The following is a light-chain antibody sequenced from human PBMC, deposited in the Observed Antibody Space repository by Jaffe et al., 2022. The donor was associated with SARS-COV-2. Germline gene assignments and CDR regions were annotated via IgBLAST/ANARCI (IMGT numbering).Light chain of an antibody. Sequence: QSVLTQPPSVSAAPGQKVTISCSGSSSNIGNNYVSWYQRFSGTAPKLLIYDNNKRPSGIPDRFSGSKSGASATLGIAGLQAGDEADYYCGTWDSSLSAVVFGGGTRLTVL. J-gene: IGLJ3*02. CDR1: SSNIGNNY. V-gene: IGLV1-51*01. CDR3: GTWDSSLSAVV. CDR2: DNN.